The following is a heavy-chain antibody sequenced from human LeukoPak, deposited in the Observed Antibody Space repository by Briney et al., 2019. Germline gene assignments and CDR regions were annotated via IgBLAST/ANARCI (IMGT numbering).Heavy chain of an antibody. V-gene: IGHV2-5*08. D-gene: IGHD6-13*01. CDR2: IYWDDDE. CDR1: GGSISSYYW. Sequence: TLSLTCTVSGGSISSYYWSWIRQPPGKALEWLALIYWDDDEHYSSSLKSSLTITKDTSKNQVVLTMTNMDPVDTATYYCAHGTAAGTVGAFDIWGQGTMVTVSS. J-gene: IGHJ3*02. CDR3: AHGTAAGTVGAFDI.